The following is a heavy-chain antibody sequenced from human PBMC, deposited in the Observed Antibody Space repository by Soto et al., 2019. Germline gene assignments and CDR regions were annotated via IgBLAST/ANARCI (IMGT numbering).Heavy chain of an antibody. D-gene: IGHD2-21*02. V-gene: IGHV4-30-4*01. CDR2: IFYSGST. CDR1: VGSITSDNYY. CDR3: ASANCGGDCSYRHDRYYFES. Sequence: QVQLQESGPGLLKPSQSLSLTCTVSVGSITSDNYYWSWIRQPPGRGLGWIGYIFYSGSTHYNPSLKSRFIISLDTSKKQVSLKLSSVTAADTAVYYCASANCGGDCSYRHDRYYFESWGQGTLVTVSS. J-gene: IGHJ4*02.